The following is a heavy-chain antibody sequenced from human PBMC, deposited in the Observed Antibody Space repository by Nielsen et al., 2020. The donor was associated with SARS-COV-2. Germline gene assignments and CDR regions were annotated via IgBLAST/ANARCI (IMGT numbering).Heavy chain of an antibody. J-gene: IGHJ1*01. CDR1: GFTFSSYG. CDR2: ISYDGSNK. CDR3: AKGREYFQH. Sequence: GGSLRLSCAASGFTFSSYGMHWVRQAPGKGLEWVAVISYDGSNKYYADSVKGRFTISRDNSKNTLYLQMNSLGAEDTAVYYCAKGREYFQHWGQGTLVTVSS. V-gene: IGHV3-30*18.